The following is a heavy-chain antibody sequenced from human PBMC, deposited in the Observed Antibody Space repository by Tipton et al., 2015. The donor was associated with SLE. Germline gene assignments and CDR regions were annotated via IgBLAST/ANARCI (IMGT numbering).Heavy chain of an antibody. V-gene: IGHV4-4*09. CDR2: IYASGSA. Sequence: TLSLTCTVSGDSLRSHYWSWIRQPPGGGLEYIGYIYASGSANYNPSLKSRVTILVDTSKNQFSLRLTSVTAADTALYYCAKTQDDAFDIWGQGTMVTVSS. CDR3: AKTQDDAFDI. J-gene: IGHJ3*02. CDR1: GDSLRSHY.